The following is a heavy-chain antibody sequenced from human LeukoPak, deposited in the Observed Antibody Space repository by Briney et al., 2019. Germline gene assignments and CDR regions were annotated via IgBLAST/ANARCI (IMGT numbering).Heavy chain of an antibody. Sequence: SETLSLTCAVYGGSFSGYYWSWIRQPPGKGLEWIGEINHSGSTNYNPSLKSRVTISVDTSKNQFSLKLSSVTAADTAVYYCAGGPRHDFGDPHSLDYWGQGTLVTVSS. CDR3: AGGPRHDFGDPHSLDY. V-gene: IGHV4-34*01. CDR1: GGSFSGYY. D-gene: IGHD4-17*01. J-gene: IGHJ4*02. CDR2: INHSGST.